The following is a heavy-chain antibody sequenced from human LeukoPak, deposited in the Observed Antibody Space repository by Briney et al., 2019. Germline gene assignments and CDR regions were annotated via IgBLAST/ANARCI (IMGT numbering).Heavy chain of an antibody. CDR2: ISGSGGST. D-gene: IGHD2-15*01. Sequence: GGSLRLSCAASGFTFSSYGMSWVRQAPGKGLEWVSAISGSGGSTYYADSVKGRFTISRDNSKNTLYLQMNSLRAEDTAVYYCAKISSQDIVVVVAATFDYWSQGTLVTVSS. CDR3: AKISSQDIVVVVAATFDY. V-gene: IGHV3-23*01. J-gene: IGHJ4*02. CDR1: GFTFSSYG.